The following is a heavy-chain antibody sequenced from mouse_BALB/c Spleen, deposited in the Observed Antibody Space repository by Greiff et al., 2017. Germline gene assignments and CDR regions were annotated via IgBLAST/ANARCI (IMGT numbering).Heavy chain of an antibody. CDR2: INPSNGRT. D-gene: IGHD2-4*01. V-gene: IGHV1S81*02. CDR3: TRGGINPPFAY. Sequence: QVQLQQPGAELVKPGASVKLSCKASGYTFTSYWMHWVKQRPGQGLEWIGEINPSNGRTNYNEKFKSKATLTVDKSSSTAYMQLSSLTSEDSAVYYCTRGGINPPFAYWGQGTLVTVSA. CDR1: GYTFTSYW. J-gene: IGHJ3*01.